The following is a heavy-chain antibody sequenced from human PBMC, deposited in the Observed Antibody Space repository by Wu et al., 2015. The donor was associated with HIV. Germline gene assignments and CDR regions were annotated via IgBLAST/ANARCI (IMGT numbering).Heavy chain of an antibody. CDR3: ARSDFGSGTLASH. J-gene: IGHJ4*02. V-gene: IGHV1-2*02. CDR2: IIPRSGDT. Sequence: QVYLAQSGAEVNEAWASVKVSCRASEYTFTAYYLHWIRQAPGQRFEWMGYIIPRSGDTLYSQKFRDRVSLTRDTAISTAFMDLSGLTSGDTAVYYCARSDFGSGTLASHWGQGTLVTVSS. D-gene: IGHD3-10*01. CDR1: EYTFTAYY.